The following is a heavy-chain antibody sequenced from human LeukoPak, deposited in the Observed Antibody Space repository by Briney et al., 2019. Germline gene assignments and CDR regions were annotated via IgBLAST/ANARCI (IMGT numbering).Heavy chain of an antibody. J-gene: IGHJ6*02. CDR1: GGTFTSYG. Sequence: ASVKVSCKASGGTFTSYGISWVRQAPGQGLEWMGWISAYNGNTNYAQKLQGRVTMTTDTSTSTAYMELRSLRSDDTAVYYCARDHGSSSVHYYGMDVWGRGTTVTVSS. D-gene: IGHD6-6*01. V-gene: IGHV1-18*01. CDR3: ARDHGSSSVHYYGMDV. CDR2: ISAYNGNT.